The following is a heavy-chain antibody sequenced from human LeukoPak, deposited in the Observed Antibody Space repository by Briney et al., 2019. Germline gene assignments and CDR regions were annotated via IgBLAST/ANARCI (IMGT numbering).Heavy chain of an antibody. J-gene: IGHJ4*02. CDR2: ISGSGSST. D-gene: IGHD2-2*01. Sequence: GSLRLSCAASGFTFSTYVMSWVRQAPGKGLEWVSTISGSGSSTYYADSVKGRFTLSRDNSKNTLYLQMNSLRAEDTAVYYCARDRYDYFDYWGQGTLVTVSS. V-gene: IGHV3-23*01. CDR3: ARDRYDYFDY. CDR1: GFTFSTYV.